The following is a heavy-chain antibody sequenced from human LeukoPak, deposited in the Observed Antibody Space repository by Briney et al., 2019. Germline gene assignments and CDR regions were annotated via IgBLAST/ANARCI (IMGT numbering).Heavy chain of an antibody. CDR3: ARVASSWSFDY. J-gene: IGHJ4*02. CDR1: GGSISSYY. D-gene: IGHD6-13*01. V-gene: IGHV4-59*01. Sequence: SETLSLTCTVSGGSISSYYWSWIRQPPGKGLEWIGYIYYSGNTNYNPSLKSRVTTSVDTSKNQVSLKLSSVTAADTAVYYCARVASSWSFDYWGQGTLVTVSS. CDR2: IYYSGNT.